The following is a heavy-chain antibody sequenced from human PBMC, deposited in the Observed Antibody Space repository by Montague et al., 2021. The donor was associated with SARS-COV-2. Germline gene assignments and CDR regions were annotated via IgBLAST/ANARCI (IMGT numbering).Heavy chain of an antibody. CDR3: ARGHQGATMIVVVMVGAQFYFDY. J-gene: IGHJ4*02. Sequence: SETLSLTCAVYGESFSGYYWTWIRQPPGKGLEWIGEINHRGSTKYNPSLKSRVTISVDTSKNQFSLRLSSVTAADTAVYYCARGHQGATMIVVVMVGAQFYFDYWGQGRLVTVSS. CDR2: INHRGST. D-gene: IGHD3-22*01. CDR1: GESFSGYY. V-gene: IGHV4-34*01.